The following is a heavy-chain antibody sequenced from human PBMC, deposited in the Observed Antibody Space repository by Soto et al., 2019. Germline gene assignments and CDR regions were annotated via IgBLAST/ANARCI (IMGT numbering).Heavy chain of an antibody. V-gene: IGHV3-53*04. CDR3: ARDRYSSGWLDAFDI. J-gene: IGHJ3*02. D-gene: IGHD6-19*01. Sequence: EVQLVESGGGLVQPGGSLRLSCAASGFTVSSNYMSWVRQAPGKGREGVSVIFTGGSTYYAYSVKGRFTISRHSSKNTVYLQMNSLRAEDTAVYYCARDRYSSGWLDAFDIWGQGTMVTVSS. CDR1: GFTVSSNY. CDR2: IFTGGST.